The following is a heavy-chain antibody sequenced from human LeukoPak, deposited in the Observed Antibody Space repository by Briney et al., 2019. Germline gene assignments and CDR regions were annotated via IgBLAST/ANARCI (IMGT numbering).Heavy chain of an antibody. CDR3: ARDPRYDFWSGLIDY. CDR2: INHSGST. D-gene: IGHD3-3*01. J-gene: IGHJ4*02. Sequence: SETLSLTCAVYGGSFSGYYWSWIRQPPGKGLEWIGEINHSGSTNYNPSLKSRVTISVDTSKNQFSLKLSSVTAADTAVYYCARDPRYDFWSGLIDYWGQGTLVTVSS. V-gene: IGHV4-34*01. CDR1: GGSFSGYY.